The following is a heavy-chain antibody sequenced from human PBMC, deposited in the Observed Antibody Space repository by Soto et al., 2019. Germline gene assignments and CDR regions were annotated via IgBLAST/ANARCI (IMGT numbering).Heavy chain of an antibody. J-gene: IGHJ6*02. Sequence: QVQLVQSGAEVKKPGASVKVSCKASGYTFTGYYMHWVRQAPGQGLEWMGWINPHSSGTNYEQKFQGWVTMTRDTSISTTYMELSRLRSDDTDVYYCATPTQVGNYYYGMDVWGQGTTVTVSS. CDR3: ATPTQVGNYYYGMDV. V-gene: IGHV1-2*04. CDR1: GYTFTGYY. CDR2: INPHSSGT. D-gene: IGHD1-26*01.